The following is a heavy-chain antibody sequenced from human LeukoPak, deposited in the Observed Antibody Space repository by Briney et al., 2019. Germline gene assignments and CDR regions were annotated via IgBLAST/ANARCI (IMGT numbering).Heavy chain of an antibody. CDR3: AKDRYDLYDAFDI. CDR1: GFTFSSYG. V-gene: IGHV3-30*18. J-gene: IGHJ3*02. CDR2: ISYDGSNK. Sequence: GGSLRLSCAASGFTFSSYGMHWVRQAPGKGLEWGADISYDGSNKYYADSVKGRFTISRDNSKNTLYLQMNSLRAEDTAVYYCAKDRYDLYDAFDIWGQGTMVTVSS. D-gene: IGHD3-22*01.